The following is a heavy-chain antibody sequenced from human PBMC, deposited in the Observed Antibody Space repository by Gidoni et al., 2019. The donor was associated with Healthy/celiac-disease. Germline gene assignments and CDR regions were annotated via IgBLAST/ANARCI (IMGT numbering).Heavy chain of an antibody. CDR3: ARDWGRWVDY. CDR2: ISSSSSTI. CDR1: GFTFSSYS. Sequence: EVQLVEPGGGLVQPGGSLRLSCAASGFTFSSYSMNWVRQAPGKGLEWVSYISSSSSTIYYADSVKGRFTISRDNAKNPLYLQMNSLGAEDTAVYYCARDWGRWVDYWGQGTLVTVSS. D-gene: IGHD7-27*01. V-gene: IGHV3-48*01. J-gene: IGHJ4*02.